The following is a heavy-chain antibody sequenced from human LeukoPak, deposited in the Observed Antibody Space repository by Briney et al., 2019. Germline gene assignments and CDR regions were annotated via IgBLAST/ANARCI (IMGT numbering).Heavy chain of an antibody. CDR3: AKDEGVNYAFDAFDI. D-gene: IGHD1-7*01. J-gene: IGHJ3*02. V-gene: IGHV3-23*01. CDR1: GFTFSSYA. Sequence: GGSLRLSCAASGFTFSSYAMSWVRQAPGKGLEWVSAISGSGGSTYYADSVRGRFTISRDNSKNTLYLQMNSLRAEDTAVYYCAKDEGVNYAFDAFDIWGQGTMVTVSS. CDR2: ISGSGGST.